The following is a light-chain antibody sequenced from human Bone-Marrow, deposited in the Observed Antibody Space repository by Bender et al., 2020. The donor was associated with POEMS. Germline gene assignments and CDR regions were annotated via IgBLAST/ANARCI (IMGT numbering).Light chain of an antibody. Sequence: QSALTQPASVSGSPGQSITISCAESNSDVGTYKYFSWYQQHPGEAPQLVVYDVTKRPAGVSSRFSGSKSGNTASLTISGLQAEDEADYYCASYTGSNTGLFGGGTRLTVL. J-gene: IGLJ2*01. CDR3: ASYTGSNTGL. CDR1: NSDVGTYKY. V-gene: IGLV2-14*03. CDR2: DVT.